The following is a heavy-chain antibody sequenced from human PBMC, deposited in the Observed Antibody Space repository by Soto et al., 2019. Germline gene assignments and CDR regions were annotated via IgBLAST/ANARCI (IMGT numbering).Heavy chain of an antibody. V-gene: IGHV4-39*02. CDR1: GGSLSSSSYY. J-gene: IGHJ6*04. CDR3: ARDHPLYGSGSYFEDYYYGMDV. CDR2: IYYSGST. Sequence: PSETLSLTCTVSGGSLSSSSYYWGWIRQPPGKGLEWIGSIYYSGSTYYNPSLKSRVTISVDTSKNQFSLKLSSVTAADTAVYYCARDHPLYGSGSYFEDYYYGMDVWGKGTKVTVSS. D-gene: IGHD3-10*01.